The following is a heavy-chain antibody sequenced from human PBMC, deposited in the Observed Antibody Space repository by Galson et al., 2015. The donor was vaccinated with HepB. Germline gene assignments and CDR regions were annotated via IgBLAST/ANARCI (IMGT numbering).Heavy chain of an antibody. D-gene: IGHD3-22*01. CDR2: INPNSGGT. CDR1: GYTFSDYY. CDR3: ARVLYDTSTYYFAS. V-gene: IGHV1-2*06. Sequence: SVKVSCKASGYTFSDYYMHWVRQAPGQGLEWMGRINPNSGGTNYAQKFQGRVTMTRDTSISTAYMELSRLRSDDTAVYYCARVLYDTSTYYFASWGQASLVTVSS. J-gene: IGHJ4*02.